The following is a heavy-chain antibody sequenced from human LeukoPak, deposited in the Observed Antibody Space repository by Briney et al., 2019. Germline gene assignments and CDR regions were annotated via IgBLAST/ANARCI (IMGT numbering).Heavy chain of an antibody. D-gene: IGHD4-17*01. Sequence: GGSLRLSCAASGFTFSTYVMHWVRQAPGKGLEWVAVIWYDGSKKDYADSVKGRFTISRDNSKNTLYLQMNSLRAEDTAVYYCAREMNYGDYFDYWGQGTLVTVSS. J-gene: IGHJ4*02. CDR1: GFTFSTYV. CDR2: IWYDGSKK. CDR3: AREMNYGDYFDY. V-gene: IGHV3-33*01.